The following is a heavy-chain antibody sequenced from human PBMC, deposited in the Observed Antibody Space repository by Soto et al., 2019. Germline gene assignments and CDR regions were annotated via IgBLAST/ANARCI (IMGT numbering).Heavy chain of an antibody. CDR3: ARILYYDILTGGDY. V-gene: IGHV3-74*01. J-gene: IGHJ4*02. D-gene: IGHD3-9*01. CDR1: GFAFSSHW. CDR2: INSDGSST. Sequence: EVQLVESGGGLVQPGGSLRLSCEASGFAFSSHWMHWVRQAPGKGLVWVSRINSDGSSTSYADSVKGRFTISRDNAKNTLYLQMNSLRAEDTAVYYYARILYYDILTGGDYWGQGTLVTVSS.